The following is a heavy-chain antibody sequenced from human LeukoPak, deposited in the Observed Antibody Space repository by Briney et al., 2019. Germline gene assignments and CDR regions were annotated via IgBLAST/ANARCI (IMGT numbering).Heavy chain of an antibody. CDR2: IRYDGSNK. V-gene: IGHV3-30*02. CDR3: AKDEMATISAPYY. Sequence: GGSLRLSCAASGFTFSSYGMHWVRQAPGKGLEWVAFIRYDGSNKYYADSVKGRFTISRDNSKNTLYLQMNSLRAEDTAVYYWAKDEMATISAPYYWGQGTLVTVSS. J-gene: IGHJ4*02. D-gene: IGHD5-24*01. CDR1: GFTFSSYG.